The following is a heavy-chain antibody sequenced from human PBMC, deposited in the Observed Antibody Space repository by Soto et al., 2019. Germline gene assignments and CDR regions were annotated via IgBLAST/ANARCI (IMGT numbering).Heavy chain of an antibody. Sequence: QVQLVESGGGLVKPGGSLRLSCAASGFTFSDSFMSWSRQTPGKGLEWLSYISGRDGNIYYADSVRGRSTISRDNAKNSVYLQMNRLRAGGTAVYYCAGDQGPNYMAVWGKGTTVTVS. CDR1: GFTFSDSF. V-gene: IGHV3-11*01. CDR3: AGDQGPNYMAV. CDR2: ISGRDGNI. J-gene: IGHJ6*03.